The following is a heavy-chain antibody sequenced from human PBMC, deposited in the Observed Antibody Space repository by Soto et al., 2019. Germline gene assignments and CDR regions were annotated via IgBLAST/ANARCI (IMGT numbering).Heavy chain of an antibody. CDR2: ISYDGSNK. D-gene: IGHD6-6*01. J-gene: IGHJ3*02. V-gene: IGHV3-30-3*01. Sequence: QVQLVESGGGVVQPGRSLRLSCAASGFTFSSYAMHWVRQAPGKGLEWVAVISYDGSNKYYADSVKGRFTISRDNSKNTLYLQMNSLRAEDTAVYYCARDRESIAARAAAFDIWGQGTMVTVSS. CDR1: GFTFSSYA. CDR3: ARDRESIAARAAAFDI.